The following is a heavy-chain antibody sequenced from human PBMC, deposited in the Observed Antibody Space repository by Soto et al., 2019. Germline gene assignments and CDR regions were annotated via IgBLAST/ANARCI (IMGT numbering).Heavy chain of an antibody. CDR1: GFTVSSNY. J-gene: IGHJ6*02. D-gene: IGHD1-26*01. CDR2: IYSGGST. V-gene: IGHV3-66*01. CDR3: ARDGRPYYYYGMDV. Sequence: GGSLRLSCAASGFTVSSNYMSWVRQAPGKGLEWVSVIYSGGSTYYADSVKGRFTISRDNSKNTLYLQMNSLRAEDTAVYYCARDGRPYYYYGMDVWGQGTTVTVSS.